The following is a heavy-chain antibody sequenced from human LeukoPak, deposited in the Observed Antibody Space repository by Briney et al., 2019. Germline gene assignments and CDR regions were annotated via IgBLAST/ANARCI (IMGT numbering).Heavy chain of an antibody. Sequence: SETLSLTCTVSGGSISSNYWSWIRQPAGKGLEWIGRIYTSESTNYSPSLKSRVTLSVDTSRNQFSLRLSSVTAADTAVYYCARDGRGYASSWYFDLWGQGTLVTVSS. D-gene: IGHD6-13*01. V-gene: IGHV4-4*07. CDR2: IYTSEST. J-gene: IGHJ4*02. CDR1: GGSISSNY. CDR3: ARDGRGYASSWYFDL.